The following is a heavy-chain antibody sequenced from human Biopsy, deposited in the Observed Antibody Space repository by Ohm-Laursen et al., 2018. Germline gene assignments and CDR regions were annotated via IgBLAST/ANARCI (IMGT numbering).Heavy chain of an antibody. CDR1: GGSLSGYS. J-gene: IGHJ3*02. D-gene: IGHD4/OR15-4a*01. CDR2: IYASETT. Sequence: PSQTLSLTCTVSGGSLSGYSWNWIRRPAGKGLEWIGRIYASETTHFNPSLRSRLIMSVDTSRDQFSLRLSSVTAADTAIYYCAREFTYNYGAKGALDIWGQGTKVTVSS. CDR3: AREFTYNYGAKGALDI. V-gene: IGHV4-4*07.